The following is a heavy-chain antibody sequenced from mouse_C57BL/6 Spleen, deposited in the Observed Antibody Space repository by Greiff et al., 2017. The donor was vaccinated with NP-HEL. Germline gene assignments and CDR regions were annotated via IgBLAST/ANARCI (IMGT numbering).Heavy chain of an antibody. V-gene: IGHV5-4*01. Sequence: EVMLVESGGGLVKPGGSLKLSCAASGFTFSSYAMSWVRQTPEKRLEWVATISDGGSYTYYPDNVKGRFTISRDNAKNNQYLQMSHLKTEDTAMYYSARDYYGSHYYAMDYWGQGTSVTVSS. D-gene: IGHD1-1*01. J-gene: IGHJ4*01. CDR3: ARDYYGSHYYAMDY. CDR1: GFTFSSYA. CDR2: ISDGGSYT.